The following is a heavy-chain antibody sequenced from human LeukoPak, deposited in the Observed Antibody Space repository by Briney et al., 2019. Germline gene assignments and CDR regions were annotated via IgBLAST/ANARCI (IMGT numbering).Heavy chain of an antibody. Sequence: SETLSLTCTVSGGSISSYYWSWIRQPPGKGLEWIGEINHSGSTNYNPSLKSRVTISVDTSKNQFSLKLSSVTAADTAVYYCARSRYSSSWGGFDYWGQGTLVTVSS. J-gene: IGHJ4*02. CDR2: INHSGST. CDR3: ARSRYSSSWGGFDY. CDR1: GGSISSYY. D-gene: IGHD6-13*01. V-gene: IGHV4-34*01.